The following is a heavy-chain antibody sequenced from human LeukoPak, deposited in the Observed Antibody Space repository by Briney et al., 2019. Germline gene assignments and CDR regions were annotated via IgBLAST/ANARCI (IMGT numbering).Heavy chain of an antibody. Sequence: SGGSLRLSCAASGFDFSTQWMSWVRQAPGKGLEWVAIVNQGATQKYYVDSVKGRFTISRDNAKNSVYLQMNSLRAEDTAVYYCARDGSYGGYGDYWGQGTLVTVSS. V-gene: IGHV3-7*01. J-gene: IGHJ4*02. CDR3: ARDGSYGGYGDY. CDR2: VNQGATQK. CDR1: GFDFSTQW. D-gene: IGHD5-12*01.